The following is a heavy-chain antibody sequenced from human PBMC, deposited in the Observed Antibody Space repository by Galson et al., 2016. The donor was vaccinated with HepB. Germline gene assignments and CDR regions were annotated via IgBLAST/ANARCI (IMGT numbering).Heavy chain of an antibody. Sequence: SLRLSCAASGFTFSTYSMNWVRQAPGKGLEWVSSISSSSSYIYYAGSVKGRFTISRDNAKNSLYLQMNSLRAEETAVYYCVRTYDRGYSGYGPPFDYWGQGTLVTVSS. D-gene: IGHD5-12*01. CDR2: ISSSSSYI. V-gene: IGHV3-21*01. CDR3: VRTYDRGYSGYGPPFDY. CDR1: GFTFSTYS. J-gene: IGHJ4*02.